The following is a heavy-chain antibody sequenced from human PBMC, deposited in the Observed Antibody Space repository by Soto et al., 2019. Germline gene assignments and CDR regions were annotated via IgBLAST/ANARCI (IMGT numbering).Heavy chain of an antibody. V-gene: IGHV3-33*01. CDR1: GFTFSSYG. J-gene: IGHJ4*02. Sequence: QVQLVESGGGVVQPGRSLRLSCAASGFTFSSYGMHWVRQAPGKGLGWVAVIWYDGSKKYYADSVKGRFTISRDNSKNTLYLQMNSLRAEDTAVYYCARGGGSYYFDYWGQGTLVTVSS. CDR3: ARGGGSYYFDY. D-gene: IGHD1-26*01. CDR2: IWYDGSKK.